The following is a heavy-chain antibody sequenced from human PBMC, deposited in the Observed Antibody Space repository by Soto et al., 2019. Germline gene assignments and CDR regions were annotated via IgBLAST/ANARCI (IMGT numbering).Heavy chain of an antibody. CDR2: ISGSDGST. V-gene: IGHV3-23*01. J-gene: IGHJ5*01. CDR3: ARDHEGAAAPLHWFGS. CDR1: GFTFSSFA. D-gene: IGHD6-13*01. Sequence: DVQLLESGGGLVQPGGSLRLSCAASGFTFSSFAMSWVRQAPGKGLEWVSGISGSDGSTYYTDSVKGRFTISRDNDKNTLYMQMNSQRAGGTAVYFCARDHEGAAAPLHWFGSWGQGTLVIVSS.